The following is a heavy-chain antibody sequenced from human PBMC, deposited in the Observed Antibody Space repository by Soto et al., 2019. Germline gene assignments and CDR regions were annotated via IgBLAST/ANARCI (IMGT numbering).Heavy chain of an antibody. CDR1: GFTFSSYA. CDR2: ISYDGSNK. CDR3: ARYGLYCSITSCFPGAFDI. D-gene: IGHD2-2*01. Sequence: PGGCLRLSCAACGFTFSSYAMPWVRKAPGKGLEWVAVISYDGSNKYYADSVKGRFTNSRNNSKNTLYLQMNSLRAEDTAVYYCARYGLYCSITSCFPGAFDIWGQGTMVTVSS. V-gene: IGHV3-30-3*01. J-gene: IGHJ3*02.